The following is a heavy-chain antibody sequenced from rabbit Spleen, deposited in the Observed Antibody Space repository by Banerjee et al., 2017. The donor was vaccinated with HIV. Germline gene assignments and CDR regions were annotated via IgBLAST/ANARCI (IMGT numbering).Heavy chain of an antibody. CDR3: ARDTSSSFSSYGMDL. CDR2: IDSGSSSFT. D-gene: IGHD1-1*01. Sequence: QSLEESGGDLVKPEASLTLTCIAAGVSFSGSSYMCWVRQAPGKGLEWIACIDSGSSSFTYFASWAKGRFTISKASSTTVTLQMTSLTAADTATYFCARDTSSSFSSYGMDLWGPGTLVTVS. V-gene: IGHV1S40*01. J-gene: IGHJ6*01. CDR1: GVSFSGSSY.